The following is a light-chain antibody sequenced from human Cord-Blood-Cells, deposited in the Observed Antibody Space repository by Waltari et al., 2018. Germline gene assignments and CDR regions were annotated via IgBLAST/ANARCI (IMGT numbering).Light chain of an antibody. J-gene: IGKJ5*01. CDR3: QQYYSTLT. CDR1: QGISNS. CDR2: AAS. Sequence: DIQVTQSPSSLSASVGDRVTITCRASQGISNSLAWYQQKPGKAPKLLLYAASRLESGVPSRFSGSGSGTDYTLTISSLQPEDFATYYCQQYYSTLTFGQGTRLEIK. V-gene: IGKV1-NL1*01.